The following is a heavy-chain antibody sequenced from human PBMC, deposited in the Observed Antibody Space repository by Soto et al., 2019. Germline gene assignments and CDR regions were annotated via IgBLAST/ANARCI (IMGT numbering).Heavy chain of an antibody. CDR1: GFTFSSYA. D-gene: IGHD1-1*01. V-gene: IGHV3-64*01. CDR2: ISSNGGST. Sequence: GGSLRLSCAASGFTFSSYAMHWVRQAPGKGLEYVSAISSNGGSTYYANSVKGRFTISRDNSKNTLYLQMGSLRAEDMAVYYCARDLMPSVEWAFDIWGQGTMVTVSS. CDR3: ARDLMPSVEWAFDI. J-gene: IGHJ3*02.